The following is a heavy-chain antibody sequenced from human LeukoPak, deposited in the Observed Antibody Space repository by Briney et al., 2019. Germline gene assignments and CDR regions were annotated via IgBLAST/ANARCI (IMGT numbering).Heavy chain of an antibody. D-gene: IGHD4-17*01. CDR1: GFTFKSYA. J-gene: IGHJ4*02. CDR2: ISDDGTKK. V-gene: IGHV3-30-3*02. Sequence: GGSLRLSCAASGFTFKSYAMHWVRQAPGKGLEWVAVISDDGTKKYYADSVKGRFTISRDNSKNTLYLQMNNLRADDTAVYYCAKKGQGEDYGKPDWGQGTLVTVSS. CDR3: AKKGQGEDYGKPD.